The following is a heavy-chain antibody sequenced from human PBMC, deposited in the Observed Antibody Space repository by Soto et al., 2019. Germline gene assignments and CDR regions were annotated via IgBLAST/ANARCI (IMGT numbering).Heavy chain of an antibody. Sequence: QVHLLQSGPGLVKPSETLSLTCTFSGGSITSYYWSWIRQPPGKGLEWIGYIFHGLGPNYNSSLRGRVSISVDTSKNQLSRELGSLTAADTAVYYCARDRHWYGSGGPFYPAGSFDIWGQGTMVAVST. CDR1: GGSITSYY. CDR2: IFHGLGP. CDR3: ARDRHWYGSGGPFYPAGSFDI. D-gene: IGHD2-15*01. J-gene: IGHJ3*02. V-gene: IGHV4-59*01.